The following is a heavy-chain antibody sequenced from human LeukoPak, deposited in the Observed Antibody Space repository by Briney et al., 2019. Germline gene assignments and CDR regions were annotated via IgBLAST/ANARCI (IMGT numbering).Heavy chain of an antibody. CDR3: ARAAYSGSYHSDY. Sequence: SETLSLTCTVSGGSVNSGSYYWNWIRQPPGKGLEWIGYIYYSGSTNYNPSLKSRVTISVDTSKNQFSLKLSSVTVADTAVYYCARAAYSGSYHSDYWGQGTLVTVSS. J-gene: IGHJ4*02. V-gene: IGHV4-61*01. CDR2: IYYSGST. D-gene: IGHD1-26*01. CDR1: GGSVNSGSYY.